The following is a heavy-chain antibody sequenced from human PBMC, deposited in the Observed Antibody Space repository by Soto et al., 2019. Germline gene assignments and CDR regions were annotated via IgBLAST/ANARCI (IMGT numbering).Heavy chain of an antibody. J-gene: IGHJ3*02. D-gene: IGHD3-3*01. CDR1: GYTFTSYG. Sequence: ASVKVSCKASGYTFTSYGISCVRQAPGQGLEWMGWISAYNGNTNYAQKLQGRVTMTTDTSTSTAYMELRSLRSDDTAVYYCARVSIFGVVPDIWGQGTMVTVSS. V-gene: IGHV1-18*01. CDR3: ARVSIFGVVPDI. CDR2: ISAYNGNT.